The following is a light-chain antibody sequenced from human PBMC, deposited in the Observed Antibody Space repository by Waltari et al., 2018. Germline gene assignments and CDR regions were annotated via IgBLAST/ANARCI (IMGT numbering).Light chain of an antibody. V-gene: IGLV3-19*01. J-gene: IGLJ2*01. CDR3: SSRDSSSSHVL. CDR2: GKH. CDR1: SLRTSY. Sequence: SSELTQDPAVSVALGQTVRIPCQGASLRTSYASWYQQKSGQAPILVLFGKHKRPSGIPDRFSGYNSETTTSLTITGAQAEDEADYYCSSRDSSSSHVLFAGGTKLTVL.